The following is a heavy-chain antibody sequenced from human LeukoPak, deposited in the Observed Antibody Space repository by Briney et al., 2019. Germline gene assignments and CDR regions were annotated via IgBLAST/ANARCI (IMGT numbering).Heavy chain of an antibody. D-gene: IGHD3-9*01. CDR1: GGSISSYY. CDR2: IYYSGST. J-gene: IGHJ3*02. CDR3: ARDWAYYDILTGYSDDAFDI. Sequence: PSETLSPTCTVSGGSISSYYWSWIRQPPGKGLEWIGYIYYSGSTNYNPSLKSRVTISVDTSKNQFSLKLSSVTAADTAVYYCARDWAYYDILTGYSDDAFDIWGQGTMVTVSS. V-gene: IGHV4-59*01.